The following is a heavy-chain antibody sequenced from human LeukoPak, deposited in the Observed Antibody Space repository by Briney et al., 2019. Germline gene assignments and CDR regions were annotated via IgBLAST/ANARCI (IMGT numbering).Heavy chain of an antibody. CDR2: IYPNTGGT. CDR3: ARKGADYGDYDY. CDR1: GYTFSGYY. J-gene: IGHJ4*02. D-gene: IGHD4-17*01. Sequence: ASVKVSCKASGYTFSGYYIHWVRQAPGQGLEWMGWIYPNTGGTYYAQKFQGRVTMTRDTSISTDYMELSRLRSDDTAVYYCARKGADYGDYDYWGQGTLVTVS. V-gene: IGHV1-2*02.